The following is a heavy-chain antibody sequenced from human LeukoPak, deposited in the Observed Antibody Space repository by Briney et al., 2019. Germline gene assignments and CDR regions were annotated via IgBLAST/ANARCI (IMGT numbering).Heavy chain of an antibody. V-gene: IGHV3-21*01. CDR3: ARSGVVVAALERGVANWFDP. CDR2: ISSSGSYI. D-gene: IGHD2-15*01. Sequence: GGSLRLSCAASGFTFSSYSMNWVRQAPGKGLEWVSSISSSGSYIYYADSVKGRFTISRDNAKNSLFLQMNSLRAEDTAVYYCARSGVVVAALERGVANWFDPWGQGTLVTVSS. CDR1: GFTFSSYS. J-gene: IGHJ5*02.